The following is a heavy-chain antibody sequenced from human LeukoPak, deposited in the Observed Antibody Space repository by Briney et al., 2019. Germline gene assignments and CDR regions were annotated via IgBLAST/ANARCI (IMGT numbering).Heavy chain of an antibody. CDR2: IYQSGNT. J-gene: IGHJ4*02. CDR1: GYSISSGYY. V-gene: IGHV4-38-2*02. CDR3: ARHPSSYCSSTSCLGLYYFDY. D-gene: IGHD2-2*01. Sequence: SETLSLTCTVSGYSISSGYYWGWIRQPPGKGLEWIGSIYQSGNTYYNPSLKSRVTISVDTSKNQFSLKLSSVTAADTAVYYCARHPSSYCSSTSCLGLYYFDYWGQGTLVTVSS.